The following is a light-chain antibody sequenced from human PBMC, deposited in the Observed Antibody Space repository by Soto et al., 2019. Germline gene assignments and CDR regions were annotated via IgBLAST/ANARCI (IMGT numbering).Light chain of an antibody. V-gene: IGLV1-44*01. CDR2: SNS. Sequence: QSVLTQPPSASWTPGQRVTISCSGSNPNIGSHTVNWYQQLPGTAPKLLIYSNSQRPLGVPVRFSGSKSGTSASLAISGLQSEDEADYYCASWDDNLYVFGLGTKVTVL. CDR1: NPNIGSHT. CDR3: ASWDDNLYV. J-gene: IGLJ1*01.